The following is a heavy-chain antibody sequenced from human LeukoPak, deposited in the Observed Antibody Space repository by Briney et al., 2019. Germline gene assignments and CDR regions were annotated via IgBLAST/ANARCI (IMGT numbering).Heavy chain of an antibody. D-gene: IGHD1-1*01. V-gene: IGHV4-61*01. J-gene: IGHJ6*02. CDR3: ARTNWNYFNGMDV. CDR2: FCYDGNS. CDR1: GASVSSYNHC. Sequence: SETLSLTCTVSGASVSSYNHCWNWIRQPPGKGLEWLGYFCYDGNSRYSPSLQSRVAISADTSKNHFSLKLSSVTAADTAVYYCARTNWNYFNGMDVWGQGTTVTVSS.